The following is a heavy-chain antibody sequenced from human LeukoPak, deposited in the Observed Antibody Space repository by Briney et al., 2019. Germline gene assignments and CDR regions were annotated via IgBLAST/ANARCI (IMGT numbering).Heavy chain of an antibody. CDR1: GGSISSYY. J-gene: IGHJ5*02. CDR3: ARPKSSSNYDILTGYYPHWFDP. D-gene: IGHD3-9*01. V-gene: IGHV4-59*01. CDR2: MYYSGST. Sequence: SETLSLTCTVSGGSISSYYCSWIRQPPRPGLERRGYMYYSGSTNSYPSLTSRVTISVDTSKHQFSLKLSSLTAADTAVYYCARPKSSSNYDILTGYYPHWFDPWGQGNLVTVSS.